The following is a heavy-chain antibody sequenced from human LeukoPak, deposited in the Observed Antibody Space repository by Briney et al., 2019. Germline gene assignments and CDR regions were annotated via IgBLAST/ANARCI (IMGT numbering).Heavy chain of an antibody. J-gene: IGHJ5*02. CDR1: GYTFTGYY. CDR2: IIPIFGTA. Sequence: SVKVSCKASGYTFTGYYMHWVRQAPGQGLEWMGGIIPIFGTANYAQKFQGRVTITTDESTSTAYMELSSLRSEDTAVYYCARDFTIFGMVHTWFDPWGQGTLVTVSS. CDR3: ARDFTIFGMVHTWFDP. V-gene: IGHV1-69*05. D-gene: IGHD3-3*01.